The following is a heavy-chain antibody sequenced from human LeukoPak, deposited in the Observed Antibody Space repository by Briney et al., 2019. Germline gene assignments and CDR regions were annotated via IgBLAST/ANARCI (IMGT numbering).Heavy chain of an antibody. CDR2: IYYSGST. V-gene: IGHV4-39*07. J-gene: IGHJ4*02. CDR1: GGSISSSSYY. Sequence: SETLSLTCTVSGGSISSSSYYWGWIRQPPGKGLEWIGSIYYSGSTYYNPSLKSRVTISVDTSKNQFSLKLSSVTAADTAVYYCAREGPEPLRQSDYWGQGTLVTVSS. CDR3: AREGPEPLRQSDY. D-gene: IGHD4-17*01.